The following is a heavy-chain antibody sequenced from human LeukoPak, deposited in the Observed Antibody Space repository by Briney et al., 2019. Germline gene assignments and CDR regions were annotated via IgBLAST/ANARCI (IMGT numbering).Heavy chain of an antibody. CDR1: GFTFSSYG. CDR3: AKETYSSGWYPYFDY. CDR2: ISGSGGST. J-gene: IGHJ4*02. V-gene: IGHV3-23*01. D-gene: IGHD6-19*01. Sequence: GRSLRLSCAASGFTFSSYGMHWVRQAPGKGLEWVSGISGSGGSTYYADSVKGRFTISRDNSKNTLFLQMNSLRAEDTVVYYCAKETYSSGWYPYFDYWGQGTLVTVSS.